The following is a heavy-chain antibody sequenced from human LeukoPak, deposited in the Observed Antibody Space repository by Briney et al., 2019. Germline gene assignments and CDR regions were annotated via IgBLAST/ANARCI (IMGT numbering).Heavy chain of an antibody. CDR2: IYYSGST. D-gene: IGHD6-19*01. CDR1: GGSIGSSTYY. CDR3: ASSGYSSGWPSGYFNY. Sequence: PSETLSLTCTVSGGSIGSSTYYWSWIRQFPGKGLEWIGYIYYSGSTSYSPSLKSPVTISLDTSKNQFSLKLTSVTAADTAVYYCASSGYSSGWPSGYFNYWGQGTLVTVSS. V-gene: IGHV4-31*01. J-gene: IGHJ4*02.